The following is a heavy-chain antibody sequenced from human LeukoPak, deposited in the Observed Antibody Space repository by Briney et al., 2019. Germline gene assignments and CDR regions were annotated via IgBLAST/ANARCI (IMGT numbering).Heavy chain of an antibody. J-gene: IGHJ5*02. CDR1: GGSFSGYY. CDR3: ARGFLRSFDWLPGPDP. Sequence: SETLSLTCAVYGGSFSGYYWSWIRQPPGKGLEWIGEINHSGSTNYNPSLKSRVTISVDTSKNQFSLRLSSVTAADTAVYYCARGFLRSFDWLPGPDPWGQGTLVTVSS. CDR2: INHSGST. D-gene: IGHD3-9*01. V-gene: IGHV4-34*01.